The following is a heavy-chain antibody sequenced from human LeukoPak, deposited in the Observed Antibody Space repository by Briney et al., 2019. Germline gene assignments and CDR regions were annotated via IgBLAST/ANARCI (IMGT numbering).Heavy chain of an antibody. J-gene: IGHJ3*02. V-gene: IGHV3-74*01. CDR1: GFMFSSYW. CDR2: INSDGSST. Sequence: GGSLRLSCVASGFMFSSYWMNWVRHAPGKGLVWVSRINSDGSSTSYADSVKGRFTISRDNAKNTLFLQMNSLRAEDTAVYYCARGPGAFDIWGQGTMVTVSS. CDR3: ARGPGAFDI. D-gene: IGHD2-2*01.